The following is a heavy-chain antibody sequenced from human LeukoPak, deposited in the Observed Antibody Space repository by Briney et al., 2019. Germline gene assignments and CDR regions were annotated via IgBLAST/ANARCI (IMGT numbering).Heavy chain of an antibody. CDR2: ISSSGSTK. CDR3: ASLMFGELYY. J-gene: IGHJ4*02. CDR1: GFTFSRYT. Sequence: SGGSLRLSCAASGFTFSRYTMNWVRQAPGKGLEWVSYISSSGSTKYYADSVKGRFTISRDNAKNSLYLQMNSLRAEDTAVYYCASLMFGELYYWGQGTLVTVSS. D-gene: IGHD3-10*02. V-gene: IGHV3-48*04.